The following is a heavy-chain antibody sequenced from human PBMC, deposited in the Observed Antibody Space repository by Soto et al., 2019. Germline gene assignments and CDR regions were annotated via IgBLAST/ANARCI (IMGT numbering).Heavy chain of an antibody. Sequence: QVQLVQSGAAVKKPGASLKVSCKASGYTFTGYYMSWLRKAPGQGLACRGWINPNSGGTNCAQKFQGWVTMARVTSISTAYMELCRLRSDDTAVYYCARGDDYGDNSAYYYYGMDVWVQGTTVTVAS. CDR2: INPNSGGT. D-gene: IGHD4-17*01. CDR1: GYTFTGYY. V-gene: IGHV1-2*04. CDR3: ARGDDYGDNSAYYYYGMDV. J-gene: IGHJ6*01.